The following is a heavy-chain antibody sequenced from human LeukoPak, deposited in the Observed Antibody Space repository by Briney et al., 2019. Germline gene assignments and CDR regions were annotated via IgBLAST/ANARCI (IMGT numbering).Heavy chain of an antibody. J-gene: IGHJ4*02. V-gene: IGHV3-33*01. Sequence: GGSLRLSCAASGFTLSSFGMHWVRQAPGKGLEWGAVIWYDGSNKYYADSVKGRFTISRDNSKNTLYLQMNSLRAEDTAVYYCARELPPVVTYYFDYWGQGTLVTVSS. CDR2: IWYDGSNK. CDR3: ARELPPVVTYYFDY. D-gene: IGHD3-22*01. CDR1: GFTLSSFG.